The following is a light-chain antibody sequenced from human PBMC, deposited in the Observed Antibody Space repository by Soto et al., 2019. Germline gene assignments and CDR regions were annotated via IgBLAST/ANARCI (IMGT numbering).Light chain of an antibody. V-gene: IGLV2-23*02. CDR1: ICDVGNYNL. CDR3: CSYLGSSMV. Sequence: QSALTQPASVSGSPGQSITISCTGVICDVGNYNLVSWYQQHPAKAPKLIIYEVDKRPSRVSHRFSGSKSGDTASLTISGLQYEDGAAYYSCSYLGSSMVFGGGTQLTVL. CDR2: EVD. J-gene: IGLJ7*01.